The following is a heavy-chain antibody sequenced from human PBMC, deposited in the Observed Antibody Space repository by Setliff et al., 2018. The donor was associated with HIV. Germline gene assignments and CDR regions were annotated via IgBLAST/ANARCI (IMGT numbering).Heavy chain of an antibody. CDR1: GYTFTSYP. J-gene: IGHJ4*01. Sequence: GASVKVSCMASGYTFTSYPMHWVRQAPGQGLEWMGVINTSGGSAGYAEKFRGRVTMTRDTSTSTVYMDLRNLRSEDTAVYYCARNQGDSSGWYAGDYWGHGTLVTVSS. CDR3: ARNQGDSSGWYAGDY. D-gene: IGHD6-19*01. CDR2: INTSGGSA. V-gene: IGHV1-46*01.